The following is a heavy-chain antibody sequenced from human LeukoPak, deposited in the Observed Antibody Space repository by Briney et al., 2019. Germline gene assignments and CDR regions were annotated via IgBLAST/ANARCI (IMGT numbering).Heavy chain of an antibody. CDR3: ARGRSNYYGMDV. V-gene: IGHV4-59*01. J-gene: IGHJ6*02. CDR2: IYYNGNT. Sequence: PSETLSLTCSVSDGSINSYYWNWIRRPPGKGLEWIGYIYYNGNTNYSPSLKSRVTMSVDTSKNLFSLKVSSVSAADTAVYYCARGRSNYYGMDVWGQGTTVTVSS. CDR1: DGSINSYY. D-gene: IGHD1-26*01.